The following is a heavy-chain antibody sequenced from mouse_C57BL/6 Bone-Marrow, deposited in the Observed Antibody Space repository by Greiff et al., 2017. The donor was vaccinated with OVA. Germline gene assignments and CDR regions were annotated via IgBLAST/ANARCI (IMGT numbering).Heavy chain of an antibody. J-gene: IGHJ4*01. D-gene: IGHD1-1*01. Sequence: EVKLQESEGGLVQPGSSMKLSCTASGFTFSDYYMAWVRQVPEKGLEWVANINYDGSSTYYLDSLKSRFIISRDNAKNILYLQMSSLKSEDTATYYCARDGLRGYAMDYWGQGTSVTVSS. CDR1: GFTFSDYY. CDR2: INYDGSST. V-gene: IGHV5-16*01. CDR3: ARDGLRGYAMDY.